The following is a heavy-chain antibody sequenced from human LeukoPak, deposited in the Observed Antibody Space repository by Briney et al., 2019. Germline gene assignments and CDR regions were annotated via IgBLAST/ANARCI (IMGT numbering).Heavy chain of an antibody. CDR1: GGSFGGYY. J-gene: IGHJ4*02. D-gene: IGHD5-18*01. Sequence: SETLSLTCAVYGGSFGGYYWSWIRQPPGKGLEWIGEINHSGSTNYNPSLKSRVTISVDTSKNQFSLKLSSVTAADTAVYYCAMVSIQLWPSFGYWGQGTLVTVSS. CDR3: AMVSIQLWPSFGY. V-gene: IGHV4-34*01. CDR2: INHSGST.